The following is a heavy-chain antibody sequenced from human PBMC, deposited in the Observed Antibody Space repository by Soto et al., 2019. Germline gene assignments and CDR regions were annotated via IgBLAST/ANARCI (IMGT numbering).Heavy chain of an antibody. CDR3: AGVETQRHSYGMDV. V-gene: IGHV1-69*12. Sequence: QVQLVQSGAEVKKPGSSVKVSCKASGGTFSSYAISWVRQAPGQGLEWMGGIIPIFGTADYAQKFQGRVTITADDSTSTAHMELSSLRSEDTAVYYCAGVETQRHSYGMDVWGQGTTVTVSS. CDR2: IIPIFGTA. D-gene: IGHD2-8*01. J-gene: IGHJ6*02. CDR1: GGTFSSYA.